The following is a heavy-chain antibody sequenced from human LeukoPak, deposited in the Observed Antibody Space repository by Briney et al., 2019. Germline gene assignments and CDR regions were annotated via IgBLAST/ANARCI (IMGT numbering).Heavy chain of an antibody. J-gene: IGHJ4*02. V-gene: IGHV3-11*05. D-gene: IGHD3-10*01. CDR1: GSSFSDYY. Sequence: GGSLRLSCAASGSSFSDYYMSWMRQAPGKGLEWVSYISSSSSYTNYADSVKGRFTISRDNAKNSLYLQMDSLRDDDTAVYYCARAYGSGSHGYWGQGTLVTVSS. CDR3: ARAYGSGSHGY. CDR2: ISSSSSYT.